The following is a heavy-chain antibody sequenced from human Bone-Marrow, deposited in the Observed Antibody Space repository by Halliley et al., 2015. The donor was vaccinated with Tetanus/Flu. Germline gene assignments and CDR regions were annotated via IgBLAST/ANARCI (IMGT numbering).Heavy chain of an antibody. J-gene: IGHJ5*02. CDR2: IDSIGNT. V-gene: IGHV4-59*12. CDR3: ARDRMRFDP. Sequence: KGLEWIGQIDSIGNTNYTPSLKSRLTISRDPSKTQFSLTPSSVTAADTAVYYCARDRMRFDPWGQGTLVTVSS.